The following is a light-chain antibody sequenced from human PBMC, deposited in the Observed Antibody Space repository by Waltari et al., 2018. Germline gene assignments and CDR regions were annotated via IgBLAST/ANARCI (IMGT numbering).Light chain of an antibody. CDR3: QAWDSGTV. Sequence: SYELTQPPAVSVSPGQTASITCSGDKLGDKFVCWYQQKAGQSPLLVIYQGDKGPSGIPGRFSGSNSGNTATLTISGTQAMDEADYYCQAWDSGTVFGGGTKLTVL. J-gene: IGLJ2*01. V-gene: IGLV3-1*01. CDR2: QGD. CDR1: KLGDKF.